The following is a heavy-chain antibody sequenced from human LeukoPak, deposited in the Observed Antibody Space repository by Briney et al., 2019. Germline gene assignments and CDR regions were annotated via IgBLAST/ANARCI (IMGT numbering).Heavy chain of an antibody. CDR1: GFTFSSYA. CDR3: AKDPYNTAVANTNGWFDP. Sequence: PGGSLRPSCAASGFTFSSYAMSWVRRAPGKGLEWVSSISGSGGNTYYAQSVKGRFTISRDNSENTLYLQMDTLRADDTALYFCAKDPYNTAVANTNGWFDPWGQGTLVTVSS. V-gene: IGHV3-23*01. J-gene: IGHJ5*02. D-gene: IGHD6-19*01. CDR2: ISGSGGNT.